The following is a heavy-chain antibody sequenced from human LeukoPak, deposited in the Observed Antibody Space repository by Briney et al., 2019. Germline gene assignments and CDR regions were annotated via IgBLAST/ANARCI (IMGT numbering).Heavy chain of an antibody. Sequence: GGSLRLSCAASGFTFSNYAMSWVRQAPGKGLEWVSTISGPGSSTYSADSVKGRFTISRDNSKNTLYLQMHSLRAEDTAVYYCAKDQAPRGSGSYFPNNFDYWGQGTLVTVSS. V-gene: IGHV3-23*01. D-gene: IGHD3-10*01. CDR1: GFTFSNYA. CDR3: AKDQAPRGSGSYFPNNFDY. CDR2: ISGPGSST. J-gene: IGHJ4*02.